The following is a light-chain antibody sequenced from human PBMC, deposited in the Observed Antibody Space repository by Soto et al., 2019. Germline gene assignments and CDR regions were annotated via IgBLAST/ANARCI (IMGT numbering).Light chain of an antibody. CDR2: GAS. V-gene: IGKV3-20*01. Sequence: PGERATLSCRASQSVSSSYLAWYQQKPGQAPRLLIYGASSRATGIPDRFSGSGSGTDFTLTISRLEPEDFAVYYCQQYGSSPRTFGGGTKVEIK. CDR3: QQYGSSPRT. J-gene: IGKJ4*01. CDR1: QSVSSSY.